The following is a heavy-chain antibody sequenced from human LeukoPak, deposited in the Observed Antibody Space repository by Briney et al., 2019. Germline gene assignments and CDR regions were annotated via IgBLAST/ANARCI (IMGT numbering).Heavy chain of an antibody. CDR1: GYSFTSYW. V-gene: IGHV5-51*01. CDR3: ARFPYGSSFLKYYFDY. CDR2: IYPGDSDT. Sequence: GESLKISCKGSGYSFTSYWIGWVRQMPGKGLEWMGIIYPGDSDTRYSPSFQGQVTISADKSISTAYLQWSSLKASVTAMYYCARFPYGSSFLKYYFDYWGQGTLVTVSS. J-gene: IGHJ4*02. D-gene: IGHD6-6*01.